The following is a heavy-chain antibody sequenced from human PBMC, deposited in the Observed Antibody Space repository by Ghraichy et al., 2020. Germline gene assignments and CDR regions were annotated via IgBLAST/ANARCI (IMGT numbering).Heavy chain of an antibody. CDR2: IYYSGST. Sequence: SQTLSLTCTVSGGSISSSSYYWGWIRQPPGKGLEWIGSIYYSGSTYYNPSLKSRVTISVDTSKNQFSLKLSSVTAADTAVYYCASSPLYSSGYDYWGQGTLVTVSS. V-gene: IGHV4-39*01. CDR3: ASSPLYSSGYDY. CDR1: GGSISSSSYY. J-gene: IGHJ4*02. D-gene: IGHD6-19*01.